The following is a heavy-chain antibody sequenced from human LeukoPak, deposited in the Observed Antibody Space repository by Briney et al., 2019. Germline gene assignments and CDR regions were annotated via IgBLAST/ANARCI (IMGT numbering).Heavy chain of an antibody. CDR3: ARGPKFCSSTSCPNWFDP. D-gene: IGHD2-2*01. Sequence: ASVKVSCKASGYTFTGYYMHRVRQAPGQGLEWMGWINPNSGGTNYAQKFQGRVTMTRDTSISTAYMELSRLRSDDTAVYYCARGPKFCSSTSCPNWFDPWGQGTLVTVSS. CDR2: INPNSGGT. CDR1: GYTFTGYY. V-gene: IGHV1-2*02. J-gene: IGHJ5*02.